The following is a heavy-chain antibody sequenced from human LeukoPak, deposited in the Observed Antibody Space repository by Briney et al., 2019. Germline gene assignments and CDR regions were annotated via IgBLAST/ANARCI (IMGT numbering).Heavy chain of an antibody. J-gene: IGHJ6*02. D-gene: IGHD3-22*01. CDR2: IYTSGST. Sequence: SETQSLTCTVSGGSISSYYWSWIRQPAGKGLEWIGRIYTSGSTNYNPSLKSRVTMSVDTSKNQFSLKLSSVTAADTAVYYCARATYYYDSSGYPVGYYYYGMDVWGQGTTVTVSS. V-gene: IGHV4-4*07. CDR3: ARATYYYDSSGYPVGYYYYGMDV. CDR1: GGSISSYY.